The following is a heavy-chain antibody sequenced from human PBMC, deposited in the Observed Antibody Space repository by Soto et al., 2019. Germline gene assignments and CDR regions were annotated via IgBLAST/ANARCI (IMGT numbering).Heavy chain of an antibody. CDR1: GFTFSSYA. D-gene: IGHD3-22*01. Sequence: GGSLRLSCAASGFTFSSYAMHWVRQAPGKGLEWVAVISYDGSNKYYADSVKGRFTISRDNSKNTLYLQMNSLRAEDTAVYYCASITMIVVVIHDAFDIWGRGTMVTVSS. CDR2: ISYDGSNK. CDR3: ASITMIVVVIHDAFDI. V-gene: IGHV3-30-3*01. J-gene: IGHJ3*02.